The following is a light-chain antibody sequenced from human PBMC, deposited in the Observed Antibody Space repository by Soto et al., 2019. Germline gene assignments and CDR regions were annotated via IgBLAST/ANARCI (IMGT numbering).Light chain of an antibody. CDR3: CSYAGSYTRV. CDR1: SSDVGGYNY. CDR2: DVS. V-gene: IGLV2-11*01. J-gene: IGLJ1*01. Sequence: QSALTQPRSVSGSPGQSVTISCTGTSSDVGGYNYVSWYQQHQGKAPKRMSYDVSKRPSGVPDRFSGSKSGTKTSLTISGLQAEDEADYYCCSYAGSYTRVFGTGTQVPVL.